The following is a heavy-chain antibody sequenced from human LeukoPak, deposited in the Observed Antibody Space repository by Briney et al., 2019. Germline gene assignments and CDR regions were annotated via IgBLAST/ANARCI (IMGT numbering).Heavy chain of an antibody. Sequence: GGSLRLSCTASGFTFRTYTMSWVRQAPGKGLEWVSAISGTGYSTYDADSVKGRFTITRDNSKNTLYLQMNSLRAEDTATYYCAKDHTYGDNQGDLDYWGQGTLVTVSS. CDR1: GFTFRTYT. CDR2: ISGTGYST. D-gene: IGHD4-17*01. V-gene: IGHV3-23*01. J-gene: IGHJ4*02. CDR3: AKDHTYGDNQGDLDY.